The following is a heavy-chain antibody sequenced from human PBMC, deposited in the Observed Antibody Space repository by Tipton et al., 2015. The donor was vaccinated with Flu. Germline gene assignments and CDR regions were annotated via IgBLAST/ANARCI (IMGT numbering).Heavy chain of an antibody. CDR3: ARSGSYHHYYFDL. CDR1: GGSLSSYF. CDR2: IYPSGNT. V-gene: IGHV4-4*07. J-gene: IGHJ2*01. D-gene: IGHD1-26*01. Sequence: TLSLTRTVSGGSLSSYFWSWIRQPAGKGLEWIGRIYPSGNTNYNPSLQGRVTMSVDTSRNQFSLSLTSVTAADAAIYYCARSGSYHHYYFDLWGRGTLVSVSS.